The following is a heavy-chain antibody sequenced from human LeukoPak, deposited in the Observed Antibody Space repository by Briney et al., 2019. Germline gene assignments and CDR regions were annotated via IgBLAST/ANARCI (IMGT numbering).Heavy chain of an antibody. Sequence: ASVKVSCKASGGTFSSYAISWVRQAPGQGLEWMGGIIPIFGTANYAQKFQGRVTITADESTSTAYMELSSLRSEDTAVYYCARAVLGKYYYYGMDVWGQGTTVTVSS. CDR2: IIPIFGTA. V-gene: IGHV1-69*01. CDR1: GGTFSSYA. CDR3: ARAVLGKYYYYGMDV. J-gene: IGHJ6*02. D-gene: IGHD7-27*01.